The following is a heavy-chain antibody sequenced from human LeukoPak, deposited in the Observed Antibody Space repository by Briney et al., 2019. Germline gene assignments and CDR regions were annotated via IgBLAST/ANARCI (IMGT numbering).Heavy chain of an antibody. D-gene: IGHD6-19*01. Sequence: PSETLSLTCTISGGSINSYYWSWIRQPPGKGLEWIGYIYYSGSTNYNPSLKSRVTISIDTSMNQFSLKLSSVTAADTAVYYCARAGSAVAGAPDYWGQGTLVTVSS. J-gene: IGHJ4*02. V-gene: IGHV4-59*01. CDR3: ARAGSAVAGAPDY. CDR1: GGSINSYY. CDR2: IYYSGST.